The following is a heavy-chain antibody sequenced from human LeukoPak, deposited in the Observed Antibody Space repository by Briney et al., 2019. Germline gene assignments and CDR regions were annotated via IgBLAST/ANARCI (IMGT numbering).Heavy chain of an antibody. J-gene: IGHJ3*01. V-gene: IGHV1-24*01. CDR3: AVPIHRRRQAFDL. CDR2: FDPEDGDT. CDR1: GYTLTELS. Sequence: GASVKVSCKVSGYTLTELSMHWVRQAPGKGLEWMGGFDPEDGDTIYAQKFQGRVTMTEDTSTDTAYMELSSLRSEDTAVYYCAVPIHRRRQAFDLWGQGTMVPVSS. D-gene: IGHD1-1*01.